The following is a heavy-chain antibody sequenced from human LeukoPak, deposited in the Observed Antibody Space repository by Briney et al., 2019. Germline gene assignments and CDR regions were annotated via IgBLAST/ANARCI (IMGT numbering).Heavy chain of an antibody. CDR3: ARALGWFGAEDGFDY. CDR1: GFTFSSYG. CDR2: MWYDGSNK. D-gene: IGHD3-10*01. J-gene: IGHJ4*02. V-gene: IGHV3-33*01. Sequence: GGSLRLSCAASGFTFSSYGMHWGRQAPGTGLEGGAGMWYDGSNKYYADSGKGRFTVPRHNPTNTLYLHMHSLRPEDTAVYYCARALGWFGAEDGFDYWGQGTLVTVSS.